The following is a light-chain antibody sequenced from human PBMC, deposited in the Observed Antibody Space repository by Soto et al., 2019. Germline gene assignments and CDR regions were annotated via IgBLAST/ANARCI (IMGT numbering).Light chain of an antibody. CDR2: DAS. CDR1: QSVGTY. Sequence: EIVLTQSPATLSLSPGERATLSCRASQSVGTYLAWYQQKPGQAPRLLIYDASTRATGIPDRFSGSGSGSVFTLTITRLEPDDSAVYYCQQHGISHITFGQGTRLEIK. V-gene: IGKV3-11*01. J-gene: IGKJ5*01. CDR3: QQHGISHIT.